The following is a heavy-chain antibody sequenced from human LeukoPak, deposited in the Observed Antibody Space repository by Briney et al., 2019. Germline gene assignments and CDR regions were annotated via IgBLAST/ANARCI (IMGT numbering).Heavy chain of an antibody. Sequence: GGSLRLSCAASGFTFSSYAMSWVRQAPGKGLEWVSVITNSGGNTYYADSVKGRFTISRDNSKNTLHLQMNSLRAEDTAVYYCAKGWNMDYWGQGTLVTVSS. CDR1: GFTFSSYA. V-gene: IGHV3-23*01. D-gene: IGHD1/OR15-1a*01. CDR2: ITNSGGNT. J-gene: IGHJ4*02. CDR3: AKGWNMDY.